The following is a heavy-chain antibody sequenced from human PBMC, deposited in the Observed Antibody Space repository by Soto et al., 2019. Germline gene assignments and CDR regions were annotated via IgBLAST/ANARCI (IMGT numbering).Heavy chain of an antibody. CDR2: IKSKTDGGTT. J-gene: IGHJ6*02. Sequence: WGSLRLSCAASGFTFSNAWMSWVRQAPGKGLEWVGRIKSKTDGGTTDYAAPVKGRFTISRDDSKKTLYLQMNSLKTEDTAVYYCTTDPVGYDSSGYNYYYGTEVWGHGTPVLVS. V-gene: IGHV3-15*01. CDR1: GFTFSNAW. CDR3: TTDPVGYDSSGYNYYYGTEV. D-gene: IGHD3-22*01.